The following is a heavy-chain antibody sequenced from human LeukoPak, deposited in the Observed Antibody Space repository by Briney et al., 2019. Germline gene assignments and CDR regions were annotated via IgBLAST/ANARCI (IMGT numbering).Heavy chain of an antibody. Sequence: GRSLRLSCAASGFTFSSYAMHWVRQAPGKGLEWVAVISYDGSNKYYADSVKGRFTISRDNSKNTLYLQMNSLRAEDTAVYYCAREGSAAILYWFDPWGQGTLVTVSS. CDR3: AREGSAAILYWFDP. D-gene: IGHD2-2*01. CDR1: GFTFSSYA. V-gene: IGHV3-30-3*01. J-gene: IGHJ5*02. CDR2: ISYDGSNK.